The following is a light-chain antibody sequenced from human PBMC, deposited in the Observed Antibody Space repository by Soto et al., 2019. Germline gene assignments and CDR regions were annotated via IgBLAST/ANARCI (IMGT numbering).Light chain of an antibody. CDR3: ATWDNSLSAVI. J-gene: IGLJ2*01. CDR2: DNN. CDR1: SSNIGNNY. V-gene: IGLV1-51*01. Sequence: QSVLTQPPSVSAAPGQKVTISCSGSSSNIGNNYVSWYQQLPGTAPKLLIYDNNKRPSGVPDRFSGSKSGTSATLDITGLQTGDAADYYCATWDNSLSAVIFGGGTKVTVL.